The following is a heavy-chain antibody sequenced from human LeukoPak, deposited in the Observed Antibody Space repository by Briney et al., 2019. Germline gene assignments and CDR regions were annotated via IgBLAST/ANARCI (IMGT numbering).Heavy chain of an antibody. CDR1: GFTFSDYY. Sequence: PGGSLRLSCAASGFTFSDYYMSWIRQAPGKGLEGVSYIVSSSTYTNYADSVKGRFTISRDNAKSSLYLQMNSLRAEDTAVYYCARVDSNYGGMDVWGQGTTVTVSS. V-gene: IGHV3-11*06. D-gene: IGHD3-22*01. CDR3: ARVDSNYGGMDV. J-gene: IGHJ6*02. CDR2: IVSSSTYT.